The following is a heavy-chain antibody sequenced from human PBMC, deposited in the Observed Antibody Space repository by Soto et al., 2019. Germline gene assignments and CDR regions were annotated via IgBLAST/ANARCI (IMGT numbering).Heavy chain of an antibody. D-gene: IGHD1-7*01. J-gene: IGHJ5*02. CDR3: ARDEGSKWNYGGSWFDP. CDR2: ISAYDGNT. V-gene: IGHV1-18*01. CDR1: GYTFTSYG. Sequence: QVQLVQSGAEVKKPGASVKVSCKASGYTFTSYGISWVRQAPGQGLEWMGWISAYDGNTNYAQKLQGRVTMTTDTSTSTAYMEVRSLRSDDTAVYYCARDEGSKWNYGGSWFDPWGQGTLVTVSS.